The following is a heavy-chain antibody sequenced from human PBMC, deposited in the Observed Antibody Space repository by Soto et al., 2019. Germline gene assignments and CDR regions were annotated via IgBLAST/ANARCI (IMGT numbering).Heavy chain of an antibody. CDR1: GFTFSSYS. D-gene: IGHD6-19*01. Sequence: GGSLRLSCAASGFTFSSYSMNWVRQAPGKGLEWVSYISSSSSTIYYADSVKGRFTIARDNAKNSLYLQMNSLREEDAAVYYCGRDQIAVAYFDYWGQGTLVTVSS. J-gene: IGHJ4*02. V-gene: IGHV3-48*02. CDR3: GRDQIAVAYFDY. CDR2: ISSSSSTI.